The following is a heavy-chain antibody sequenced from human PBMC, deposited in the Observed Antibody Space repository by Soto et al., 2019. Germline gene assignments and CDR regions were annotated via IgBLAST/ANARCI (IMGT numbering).Heavy chain of an antibody. CDR1: GGSISSYY. CDR2: IYYSGST. CDR3: ARGTSYYYYYMDV. J-gene: IGHJ6*03. Sequence: SETLSLTCTVSGGSISSYYWSWIRQPPGKGLEWIGYIYYSGSTNYNPSLKSRVTISVDTSKNQFSLKLSSVTAADTAVYYCARGTSYYYYYMDVWGKGATVTSP. V-gene: IGHV4-59*01.